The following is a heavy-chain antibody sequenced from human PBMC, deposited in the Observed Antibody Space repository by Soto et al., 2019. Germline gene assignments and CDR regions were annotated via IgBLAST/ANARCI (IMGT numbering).Heavy chain of an antibody. D-gene: IGHD3-9*01. J-gene: IGHJ5*02. CDR3: ANLYYDILTGYYYNWFDP. CDR2: FDPEDGET. V-gene: IGHV1-24*01. CDR1: GYTLTELS. Sequence: ASVKVSCKVSGYTLTELSMHWVRQAPGKGLEWMGGFDPEDGETIYAQKFQGGGTITEDTSTDTAYIELSSLRSEDTDVYYCANLYYDILTGYYYNWFDPWGQGTLVTVSS.